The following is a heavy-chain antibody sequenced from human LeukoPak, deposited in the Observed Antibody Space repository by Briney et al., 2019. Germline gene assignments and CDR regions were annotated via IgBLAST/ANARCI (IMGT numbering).Heavy chain of an antibody. J-gene: IGHJ5*02. D-gene: IGHD2-15*01. CDR1: GGSISSYY. V-gene: IGHV4-59*12. CDR3: ARPLSLGYCSGGSCYGRGAWFDR. Sequence: SETLSLTCTVSGGSISSYYWSWIRQPPGKRLEWIGHIYYSGSTNYNPSLKSRVTISVDTSKNQFSLKLRSVTAADTAVYYCARPLSLGYCSGGSCYGRGAWFDRWGQGTLVTVSS. CDR2: IYYSGST.